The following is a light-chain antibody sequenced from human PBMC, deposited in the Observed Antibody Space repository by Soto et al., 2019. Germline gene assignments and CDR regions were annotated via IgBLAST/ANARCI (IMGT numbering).Light chain of an antibody. Sequence: ETVMTQSPATLSVSPGERATLSCGASQSVSSNLAWYQQKPGQAPRLLIYGASTRATGIPTRFSGRGSGTEFTLTISRLQSDDFALYYCQQYHDWPPWTFGQGTKVEVK. CDR2: GAS. J-gene: IGKJ1*01. CDR3: QQYHDWPPWT. CDR1: QSVSSN. V-gene: IGKV3-15*01.